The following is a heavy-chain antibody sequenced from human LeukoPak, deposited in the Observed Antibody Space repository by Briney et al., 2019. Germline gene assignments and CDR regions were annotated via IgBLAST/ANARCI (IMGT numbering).Heavy chain of an antibody. V-gene: IGHV3-74*01. CDR3: ARELQIYTRVVEDWFDP. CDR2: INSDGSNT. J-gene: IGHJ5*02. Sequence: GGSLRLSCAASGFTFSRYCMYWVRRAPGKGLVWVSPINSDGSNTYYADSVKRRFTISRDNAKNTLYLQMNSLGAEDTAVYYCARELQIYTRVVEDWFDPWGQGTLVTVSS. CDR1: GFTFSRYC. D-gene: IGHD2-2*02.